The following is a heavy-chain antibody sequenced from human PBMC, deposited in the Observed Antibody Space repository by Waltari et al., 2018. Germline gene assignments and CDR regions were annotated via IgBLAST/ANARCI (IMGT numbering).Heavy chain of an antibody. CDR2: SGSDGRT. D-gene: IGHD6-13*01. CDR1: TLSSYA. J-gene: IGHJ5*02. CDR3: AKEVWQQLVRMVGWFDP. V-gene: IGHV3-23*01. Sequence: TLSSYAMSWVRQVPGKGLEWVSASGSDGRTYYADSVKGRFTISRDNSKNTLYLQMNSLRAEDTAVYYCAKEVWQQLVRMVGWFDPWGQGTLVTVSS.